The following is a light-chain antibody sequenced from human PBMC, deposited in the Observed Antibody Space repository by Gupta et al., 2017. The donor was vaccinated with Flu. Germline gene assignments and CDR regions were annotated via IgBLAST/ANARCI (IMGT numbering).Light chain of an antibody. CDR3: QQYNSYSPYT. V-gene: IGKV1-5*03. CDR2: KAS. Sequence: DRVTITCRARQSISSWLAWYQQKPGKAPKLLIYKASSLESGVPSRFSGSGSGTEFTLTISSLQPDDFATYYCQQYNSYSPYTFGQGTKLEIK. J-gene: IGKJ2*01. CDR1: QSISSW.